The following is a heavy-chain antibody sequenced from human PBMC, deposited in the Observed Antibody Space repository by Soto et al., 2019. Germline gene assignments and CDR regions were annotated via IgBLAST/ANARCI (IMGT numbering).Heavy chain of an antibody. D-gene: IGHD6-13*01. V-gene: IGHV3-33*01. CDR3: ATSGSSWLFDY. Sequence: QVQLVESGGGVVQPGRSLRLSCAASGFTFSSYGMHWVRQAPGKGLEWVAVIWYDGSNKYYADSVKGRFTISRDNSKNTLYLQMNSLRAEDTAVYYCATSGSSWLFDYWGQGTLVTVSS. CDR1: GFTFSSYG. CDR2: IWYDGSNK. J-gene: IGHJ4*02.